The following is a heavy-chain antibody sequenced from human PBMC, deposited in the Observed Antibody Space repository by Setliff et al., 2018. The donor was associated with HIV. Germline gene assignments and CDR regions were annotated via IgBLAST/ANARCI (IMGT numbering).Heavy chain of an antibody. CDR3: ARHKTNYDFYAFDV. V-gene: IGHV4-39*01. Sequence: SETLSLTCTVSGGSFSSTTYSWGWIRQPPGMGQEWIGTIRSSGTTDYNPSLKSRVAMSVDTSRSQFSLNVRSVTAADTAVYYCARHKTNYDFYAFDVWGQGTMVTVS. CDR1: GGSFSSTTYS. CDR2: IRSSGTT. J-gene: IGHJ3*01. D-gene: IGHD3-3*01.